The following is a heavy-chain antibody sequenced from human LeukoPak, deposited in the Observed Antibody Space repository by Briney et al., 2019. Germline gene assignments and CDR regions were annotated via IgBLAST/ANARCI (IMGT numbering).Heavy chain of an antibody. D-gene: IGHD3-10*01. CDR3: ARRDFGSARHFFDY. Sequence: GESLKISCKGSGYSFTSYWIGWVRQMPGQGLEWMGTIYPGDSDTRYNPSFQGQVTISADKSISTAFLQWSSLRASDTAMYYCARRDFGSARHFFDYWGQGTLVTVSS. CDR2: IYPGDSDT. J-gene: IGHJ4*02. CDR1: GYSFTSYW. V-gene: IGHV5-51*01.